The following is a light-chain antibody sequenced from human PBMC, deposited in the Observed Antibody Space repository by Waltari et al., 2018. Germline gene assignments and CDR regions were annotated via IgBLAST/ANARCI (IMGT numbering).Light chain of an antibody. CDR3: QQYYDTPRT. Sequence: DFVMTQSPDSLAVSLGERATINCKSSQSVLYSSNNKNYLAWYQQKPGKPPRSLFSLASTRESGVPDRFSGSGSGTDFTLTISSLQAEDVAVYYCQQYYDTPRTFGQGTKVEIK. J-gene: IGKJ1*01. CDR2: LAS. CDR1: QSVLYSSNNKNY. V-gene: IGKV4-1*01.